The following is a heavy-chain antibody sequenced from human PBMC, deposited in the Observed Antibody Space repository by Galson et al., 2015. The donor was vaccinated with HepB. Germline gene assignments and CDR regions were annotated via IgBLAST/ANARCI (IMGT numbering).Heavy chain of an antibody. CDR1: GFSLSTSEMR. CDR2: IDWDDDK. D-gene: IGHD1-20*01. V-gene: IGHV2-70*04. Sequence: PALVKPTQTLTLTCTFSGFSLSTSEMRVSWIRQPPGKALEWLARIDWDDDKFYSTSLKTRLTISKNTSKNQVVLTMTNMDPVDTATYYCARTGITGTDPYYYYYMDVWGKGTTVTVSS. CDR3: ARTGITGTDPYYYYYMDV. J-gene: IGHJ6*03.